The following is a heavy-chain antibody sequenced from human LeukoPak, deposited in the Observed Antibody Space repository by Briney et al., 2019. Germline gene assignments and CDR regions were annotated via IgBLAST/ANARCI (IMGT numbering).Heavy chain of an antibody. CDR2: IIPIFGTA. J-gene: IGHJ5*02. CDR1: GGTFSSYA. Sequence: SVKVSCKASGGTFSSYAISWVRQAPGQGLEWMGGIIPIFGTANYAQKFQGRVTITADESTSTAYMELSSLRSEDTAVYYCARVQSSHGDGWFDPWGQGTLVTVPS. CDR3: ARVQSSHGDGWFDP. D-gene: IGHD4-17*01. V-gene: IGHV1-69*13.